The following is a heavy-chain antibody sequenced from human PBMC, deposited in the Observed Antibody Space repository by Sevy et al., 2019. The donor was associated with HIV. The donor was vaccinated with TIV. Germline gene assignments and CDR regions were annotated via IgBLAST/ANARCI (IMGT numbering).Heavy chain of an antibody. D-gene: IGHD1-26*01. V-gene: IGHV1-2*02. CDR3: ARGGAGSSGSYYDAFDI. J-gene: IGHJ3*02. CDR1: GYTFTGYY. Sequence: ASVKVSCKASGYTFTGYYMHWVRQAPGQGLEWMGWINPNSGGTNYAQKFQGRVTMTRDTSISTAYMELSRLRSDDTAVYYCARGGAGSSGSYYDAFDIWGQGTMVTVSS. CDR2: INPNSGGT.